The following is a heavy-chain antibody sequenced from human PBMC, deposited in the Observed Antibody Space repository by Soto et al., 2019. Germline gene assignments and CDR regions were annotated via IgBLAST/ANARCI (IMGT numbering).Heavy chain of an antibody. J-gene: IGHJ4*02. D-gene: IGHD3-16*01. Sequence: EVQLLDSGGGLVQPGGSLRLSCAASGFTFNNYAMSWVRQAPGKGLEWVSYISASGGSTNYADSVKGRFTISRDNSENTVYLQMNSLRAEDTAVYYCVKTRLAGGFDYWGQGSLVTVSS. CDR1: GFTFNNYA. CDR3: VKTRLAGGFDY. V-gene: IGHV3-23*01. CDR2: ISASGGST.